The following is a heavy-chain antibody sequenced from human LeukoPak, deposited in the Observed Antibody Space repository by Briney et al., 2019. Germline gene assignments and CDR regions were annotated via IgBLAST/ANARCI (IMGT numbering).Heavy chain of an antibody. CDR2: IKQDGSEK. CDR1: GFTFSSYT. V-gene: IGHV3-7*01. Sequence: GGSLRLSCAASGFTFSSYTMNWVRQAPGKGLEWVANIKQDGSEKYYVDSVKGRFTISRDNAKNSLYLQMNSLRAEDTAVYYCAHVQQQLVRDYWGQGTLVTVSS. CDR3: AHVQQQLVRDY. J-gene: IGHJ4*02. D-gene: IGHD6-13*01.